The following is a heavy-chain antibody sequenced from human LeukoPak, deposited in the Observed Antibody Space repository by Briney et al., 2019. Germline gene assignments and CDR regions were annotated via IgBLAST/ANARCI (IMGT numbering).Heavy chain of an antibody. CDR2: INHSGST. CDR1: GGSFSGYY. CDR3: ARAKFDVSGYYYRGFDI. Sequence: PSETLSLTCAVYGGSFSGYYWSWIRQPPGKGLEWIGEINHSGSTNYNPSLKSRVTISVDTSKNQFSLKLSSVTAADTAVYYCARAKFDVSGYYYRGFDIWGQGTMVTVSS. J-gene: IGHJ3*02. V-gene: IGHV4-34*01. D-gene: IGHD3-22*01.